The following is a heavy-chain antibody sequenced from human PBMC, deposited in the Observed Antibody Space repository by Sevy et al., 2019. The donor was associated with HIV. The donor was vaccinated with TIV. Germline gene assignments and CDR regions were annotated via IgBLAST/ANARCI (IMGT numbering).Heavy chain of an antibody. CDR3: AKGAHPQRSNSWYDY. D-gene: IGHD6-13*01. Sequence: ASVKVSCKASGYTFSSYGISWVRQAPGRGLEWMGWINTYDGNTKYAQKVQGRVALTTDTSTGTAYMEVGSLRSDDTAVYYCAKGAHPQRSNSWYDYWGQGTLVTVSS. J-gene: IGHJ4*02. V-gene: IGHV1-18*01. CDR1: GYTFSSYG. CDR2: INTYDGNT.